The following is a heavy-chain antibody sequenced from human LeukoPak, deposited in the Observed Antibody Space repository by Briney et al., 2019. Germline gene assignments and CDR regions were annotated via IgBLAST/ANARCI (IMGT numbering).Heavy chain of an antibody. D-gene: IGHD3-10*01. V-gene: IGHV3-21*01. CDR2: ISSSSSYI. Sequence: GGSLRLSCAASGFTFSSYSMNWVRQAPGKGLEWVSSISSSSSYIYYADSVKGRFTISRDNAKNSLYLQMNSLRAEDTAVYYCARVINGKREYYLDYWGQGTLVTVSS. CDR3: ARVINGKREYYLDY. CDR1: GFTFSSYS. J-gene: IGHJ4*02.